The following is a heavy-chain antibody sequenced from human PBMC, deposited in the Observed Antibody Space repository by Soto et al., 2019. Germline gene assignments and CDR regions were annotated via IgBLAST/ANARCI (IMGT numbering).Heavy chain of an antibody. CDR3: ARAAGTTVVDPAGHI. CDR1: GYTFTSYG. CDR2: ISAYNGNT. J-gene: IGHJ3*02. D-gene: IGHD4-17*01. Sequence: QVQLVQSGAEVKKPGASVKVSCKASGYTFTSYGISWVRQAPGQGLEWMGWISAYNGNTNYAQKLQGRVTMTTDTSTSTAYRELRSLRSDDTAVYYCARAAGTTVVDPAGHIWGQGTMVTVSS. V-gene: IGHV1-18*01.